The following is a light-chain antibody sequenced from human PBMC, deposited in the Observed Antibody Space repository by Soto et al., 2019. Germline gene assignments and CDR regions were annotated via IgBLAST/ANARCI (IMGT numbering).Light chain of an antibody. Sequence: DIQMTQSPSTLSASVGDRVTITCRASQSITDWLAWYQQKPGKAPKFLIYKASNLESGVPSRFSGSGSGTEFTLTISSVQPDDFASYYCQYWANYSWTFGQGTKVEIK. J-gene: IGKJ1*01. V-gene: IGKV1-5*03. CDR1: QSITDW. CDR3: QYWANYSWT. CDR2: KAS.